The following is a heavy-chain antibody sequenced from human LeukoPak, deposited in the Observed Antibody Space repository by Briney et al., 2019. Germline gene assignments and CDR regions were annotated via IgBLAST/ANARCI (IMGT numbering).Heavy chain of an antibody. CDR2: ISASNGNT. D-gene: IGHD1-7*01. CDR1: GYTFTRYG. CDR3: ARDHSNWNYAPDF. J-gene: IGHJ4*02. V-gene: IGHV1-18*01. Sequence: ASVKVSCKASGYTFTRYGTSWVRQAPGQGLQWLGWISASNGNTNYAQKFRDRVTMSTDTSTGTAYLDVRSLTSDDTAVYYCARDHSNWNYAPDFWGQGTLVIVSS.